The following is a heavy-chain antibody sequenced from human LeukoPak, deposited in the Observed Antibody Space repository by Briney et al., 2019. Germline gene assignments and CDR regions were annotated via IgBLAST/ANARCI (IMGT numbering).Heavy chain of an antibody. CDR2: ISAYNGNT. Sequence: ASVKVSCKASGYTFTGYYMHWVRQAPGQGLEWMGWISAYNGNTNYAQKLQGRVTMTTDTSTSTAYMELRSLRSDDTAVYYCARVVAGSYYYGSGSYVLDWGQGTLVTVSS. CDR3: ARVVAGSYYYGSGSYVLD. V-gene: IGHV1-18*04. CDR1: GYTFTGYY. D-gene: IGHD3-10*01. J-gene: IGHJ4*02.